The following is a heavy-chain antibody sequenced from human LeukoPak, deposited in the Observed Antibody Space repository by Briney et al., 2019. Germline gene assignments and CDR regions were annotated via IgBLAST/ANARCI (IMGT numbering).Heavy chain of an antibody. D-gene: IGHD2-15*01. CDR3: ARAPRYCSGGSCYLLDY. V-gene: IGHV4-34*01. Sequence: PSQTLSLTCAVYGGSFSGSYWSSIRQPPGKGMEWLGVIKNRRSTNYNPSLKSRVTISVDTSKNQFSLKLSAVTAADTAVYYCARAPRYCSGGSCYLLDYWGQGTLVTVSS. J-gene: IGHJ4*02. CDR1: GGSFSGSY. CDR2: IKNRRST.